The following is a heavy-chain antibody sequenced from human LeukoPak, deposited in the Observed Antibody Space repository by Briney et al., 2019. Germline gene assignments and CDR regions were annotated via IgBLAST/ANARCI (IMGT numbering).Heavy chain of an antibody. CDR3: ARAPGIAAAGTRY. CDR2: INSDGSST. Sequence: PGGSLRLSCSASGFTFSNYAMTWVRQAPGKGLVWVSRINSDGSSTSYADSVKGRFTISRDNAKNTLYLQMNSLRAEDTAVYYCARAPGIAAAGTRYWGQGTLVTVSS. CDR1: GFTFSNYA. J-gene: IGHJ4*02. D-gene: IGHD6-13*01. V-gene: IGHV3-74*01.